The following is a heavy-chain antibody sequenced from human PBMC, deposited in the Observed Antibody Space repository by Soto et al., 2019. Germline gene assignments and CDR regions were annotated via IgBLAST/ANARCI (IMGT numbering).Heavy chain of an antibody. D-gene: IGHD3-16*01. Sequence: GGSLRLSCAASGFTFSSYAMSWVRQAPGKGLEWVSAISGSGGSTYYADSVKGRFTISRDNSKNTLYLQMNSLRAEDSAVYYCAREWANNTVIGGVTYRYYHGMDVWGQGTTVTVSS. CDR2: ISGSGGST. V-gene: IGHV3-23*01. CDR1: GFTFSSYA. J-gene: IGHJ6*02. CDR3: AREWANNTVIGGVTYRYYHGMDV.